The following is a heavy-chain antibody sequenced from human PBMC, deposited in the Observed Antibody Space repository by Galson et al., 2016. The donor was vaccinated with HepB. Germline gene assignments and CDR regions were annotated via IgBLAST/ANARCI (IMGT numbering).Heavy chain of an antibody. J-gene: IGHJ4*02. D-gene: IGHD7-27*01. V-gene: IGHV6-1*01. CDR1: GDSVSSNSAG. Sequence: CAISGDSVSSNSAGWNWIRQSPSRGLEWLGRTFYRSNWQNDYAESVRSRITINPDTSENQFSLQLNSVTPEDTAVYYCARSYLLGRGFGWWGQGTLVTVSS. CDR2: TFYRSNWQN. CDR3: ARSYLLGRGFGW.